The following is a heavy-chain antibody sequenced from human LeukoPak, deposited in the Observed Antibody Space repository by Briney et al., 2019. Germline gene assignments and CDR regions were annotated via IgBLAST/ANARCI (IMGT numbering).Heavy chain of an antibody. J-gene: IGHJ5*02. V-gene: IGHV5-51*01. D-gene: IGHD5-18*01. CDR2: IYPGDSDT. CDR3: ARTDYNGYSYGS. Sequence: GESLKISCKGSGYSFTTYWIGWARQMPGKGLEWMGIIYPGDSDTKYSPSFQGQVTFSADKSISTAFLQWSSLKASDTAIYYCARTDYNGYSYGSWGQGTLVTVSS. CDR1: GYSFTTYW.